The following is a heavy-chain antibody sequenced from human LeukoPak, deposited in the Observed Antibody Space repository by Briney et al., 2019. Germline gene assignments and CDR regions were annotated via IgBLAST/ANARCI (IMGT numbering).Heavy chain of an antibody. CDR1: GFTFDDYG. D-gene: IGHD5-12*01. J-gene: IGHJ4*02. Sequence: PGGSLRLSCAASGFTFDDYGMSWVRQAPGKGLEWVSGINWNGGSTGYADSVKGRFTISRDNAKKSLYLQMNSLRAEDTALYYCARGTHIVATTTRFDYWGQGTLVTVSS. CDR3: ARGTHIVATTTRFDY. CDR2: INWNGGST. V-gene: IGHV3-20*04.